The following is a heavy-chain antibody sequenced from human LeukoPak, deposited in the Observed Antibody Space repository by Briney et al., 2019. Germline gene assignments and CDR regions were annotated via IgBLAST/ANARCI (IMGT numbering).Heavy chain of an antibody. CDR1: GFIFSDHS. CDR2: ISSGNSTI. D-gene: IGHD2-15*01. V-gene: IGHV3-48*01. J-gene: IGHJ3*01. CDR3: AAGGSGDPFDL. Sequence: GGSLRLSCAASGFIFSDHSLNWVRQAPGKGLEWVSYISSGNSTIFYADSVQGRFTISRDNGKNSLYLQMNSLRAEDTAIYYCAAGGSGDPFDLWGQGTMVSVSS.